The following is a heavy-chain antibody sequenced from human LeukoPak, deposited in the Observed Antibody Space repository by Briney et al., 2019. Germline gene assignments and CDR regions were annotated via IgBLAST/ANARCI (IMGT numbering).Heavy chain of an antibody. CDR3: TTGGYYDTTDY. J-gene: IGHJ4*02. V-gene: IGHV3-15*01. CDR1: GFTFGDYA. CDR2: IKSKTDGGTT. Sequence: GGSLRLSCTASGFTFGDYAMSWVRQAPGKGLEWVGRIKSKTDGGTTDYAAPVEGRFTISRDDSKNTLYLQMNSLKTQDTAVYYCTTGGYYDTTDYWGQGTLVTVSS. D-gene: IGHD3-22*01.